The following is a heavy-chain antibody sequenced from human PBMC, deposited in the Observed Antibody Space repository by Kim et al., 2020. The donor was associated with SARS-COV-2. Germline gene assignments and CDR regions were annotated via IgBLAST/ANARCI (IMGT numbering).Heavy chain of an antibody. Sequence: GGSLRLSCAASGFTFDDYAMHWVRQAPGKGLEWVSGISWNSGSIGYADSVKGRFTISRDNAKNSLYLQMNSLRAEDTALYYCASYCSSTSCYGVGGYWGQGTLVTVSS. J-gene: IGHJ4*02. V-gene: IGHV3-9*01. CDR2: ISWNSGSI. D-gene: IGHD2-2*01. CDR3: ASYCSSTSCYGVGGY. CDR1: GFTFDDYA.